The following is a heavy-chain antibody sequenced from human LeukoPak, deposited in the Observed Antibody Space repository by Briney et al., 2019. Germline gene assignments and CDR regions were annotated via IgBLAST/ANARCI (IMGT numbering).Heavy chain of an antibody. CDR2: ISSSSSYT. Sequence: WGSLRLSCAASGFSFSDYYMSWIRQAPGKGLEWVSYISSSSSYTNYADSVKGRFTISRDNAKNSLYLQMNSLRAEDTAVYYCARGYGSGSYPDYWGQGTLVTVSS. CDR1: GFSFSDYY. CDR3: ARGYGSGSYPDY. D-gene: IGHD3-10*01. J-gene: IGHJ4*02. V-gene: IGHV3-11*06.